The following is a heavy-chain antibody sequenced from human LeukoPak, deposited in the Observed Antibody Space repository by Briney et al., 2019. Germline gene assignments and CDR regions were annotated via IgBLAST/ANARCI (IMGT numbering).Heavy chain of an antibody. CDR3: ARSIRGYSSGWYYFDY. V-gene: IGHV4-39*07. CDR1: GGSISSSSYY. CDR2: IYYSGST. Sequence: SETLSLTCTVSGGSISSSSYYWGWIRQPPGKGLEWVGSIYYSGSTYYNPSLKSRVTISVDTSKNQFSVKLSSVTAADTAVYYCARSIRGYSSGWYYFDYWGQGTLITVSS. J-gene: IGHJ4*02. D-gene: IGHD6-19*01.